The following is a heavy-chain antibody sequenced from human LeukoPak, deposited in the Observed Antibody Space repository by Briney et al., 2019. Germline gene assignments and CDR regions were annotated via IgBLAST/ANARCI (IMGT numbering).Heavy chain of an antibody. CDR2: IIPLLGIA. CDR3: ASDRTHPASEGNYYYYGMDV. J-gene: IGHJ6*02. D-gene: IGHD1-1*01. Sequence: ASVKVSCKASGGTFSSYAISWVRQAPGHGLEWMGRIIPLLGIANYAQKFQGRVTITADKSTSTAYVELSSLRSEDTAVYYCASDRTHPASEGNYYYYGMDVWGQGTTVTVSS. CDR1: GGTFSSYA. V-gene: IGHV1-69*04.